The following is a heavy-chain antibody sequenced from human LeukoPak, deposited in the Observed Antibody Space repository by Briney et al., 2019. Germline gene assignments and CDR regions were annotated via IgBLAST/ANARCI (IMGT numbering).Heavy chain of an antibody. CDR3: AKGAVAGNQKPGGY. CDR1: GFTFSSYA. Sequence: PGGSLRLSCAASGFTFSSYAMSWVRQAPGKGLEWVSAISGSGGSTYYADSVRGRITISRDNSKNTLSLQMNSLRAEGTAVYFCAKGAVAGNQKPGGYWGQGTLVTVSS. D-gene: IGHD6-19*01. V-gene: IGHV3-23*01. J-gene: IGHJ4*02. CDR2: ISGSGGST.